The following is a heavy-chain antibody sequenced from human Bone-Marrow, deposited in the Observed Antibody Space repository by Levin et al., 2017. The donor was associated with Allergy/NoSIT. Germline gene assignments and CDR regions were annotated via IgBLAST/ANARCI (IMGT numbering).Heavy chain of an antibody. CDR1: GGSISSSNW. CDR2: IYHSGST. D-gene: IGHD3-10*01. J-gene: IGHJ4*02. Sequence: SETLSLTCAVSGGSISSSNWWSWVRQPPGKGLEWIGEIYHSGSTNYNPSLKSRVTISVDKSKNQFSLKLSSVTAADTAVYYCACGYTMVRGVIYYWGQGTLVTVSS. CDR3: ACGYTMVRGVIYY. V-gene: IGHV4-4*02.